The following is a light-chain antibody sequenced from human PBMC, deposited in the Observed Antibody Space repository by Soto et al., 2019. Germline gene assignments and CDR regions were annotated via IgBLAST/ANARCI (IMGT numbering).Light chain of an antibody. CDR3: QQSYGTPRT. Sequence: EIVMTQSPATLPVSPGERATLSCRASQSVSSNLAWYQQKPGQAPRFLIYGASTRATGIPARFSGSGSGTEFTLTISSLQPEDFATYYCQQSYGTPRTFGQGTKLEI. CDR2: GAS. CDR1: QSVSSN. V-gene: IGKV3-15*01. J-gene: IGKJ2*01.